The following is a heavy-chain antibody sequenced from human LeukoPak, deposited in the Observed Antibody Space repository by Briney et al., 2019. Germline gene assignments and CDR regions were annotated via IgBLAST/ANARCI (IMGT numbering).Heavy chain of an antibody. V-gene: IGHV1-69*13. CDR1: GYTFTGYY. J-gene: IGHJ4*02. CDR3: AKTPTSPAHGYPFDS. CDR2: INPIFETT. Sequence: SVTVSCTASGYTFTGYYMHWVRQAPGQGLEWMGWINPIFETTNYAQKFQGRVTITADASASTAYMELSSLRSDDTAVFYCAKTPTSPAHGYPFDSWGQGTLVTVSS. D-gene: IGHD3-22*01.